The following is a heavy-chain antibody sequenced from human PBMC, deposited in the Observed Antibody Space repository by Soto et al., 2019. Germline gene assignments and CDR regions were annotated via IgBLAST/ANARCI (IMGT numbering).Heavy chain of an antibody. J-gene: IGHJ6*02. CDR2: ISGRGTTT. D-gene: IGHD2-2*01. V-gene: IGHV3-48*02. CDR1: GFSFGSYS. CDR3: ARLGYCSSATCKYYFYYYGMDV. Sequence: PGGSLRLSCEASGFSFGSYSMNWVRQAPGKWLEWVSFISGRGTTTYYADSVKGRFTVSRDNAKNSLSLEVNSLRDEDTAVYYCARLGYCSSATCKYYFYYYGMDVWRQGXTVTVSS.